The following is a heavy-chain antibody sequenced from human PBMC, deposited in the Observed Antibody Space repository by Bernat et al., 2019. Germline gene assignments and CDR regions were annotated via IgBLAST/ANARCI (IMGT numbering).Heavy chain of an antibody. D-gene: IGHD6-13*01. Sequence: EVQLLESGGGLVQPGGSLRLSCAASGFTFISYAMSWVRQAPGKGLEWVSAISGSGGSTYYADSVKGRFTISRDNSKNTLYLQMNSLRAEDTAVYYCAKDPDPYSSSWYGYWGQGTLVTVSS. CDR2: ISGSGGST. J-gene: IGHJ4*02. V-gene: IGHV3-23*01. CDR3: AKDPDPYSSSWYGY. CDR1: GFTFISYA.